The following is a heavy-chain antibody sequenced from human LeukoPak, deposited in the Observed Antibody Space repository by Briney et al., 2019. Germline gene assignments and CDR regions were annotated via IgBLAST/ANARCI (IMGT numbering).Heavy chain of an antibody. Sequence: PGGSLRLSCAASGFTFKNYAMNWVRQAPGKGLEWVSAISGSGGSTNNADSVKGRFTISRDNYKNTVYLQMNSLRVEDTALYYCTKRVKYGGTWDHFADWGQGTLVTVSS. V-gene: IGHV3-23*01. CDR1: GFTFKNYA. CDR2: ISGSGGST. J-gene: IGHJ4*02. CDR3: TKRVKYGGTWDHFAD. D-gene: IGHD1-26*01.